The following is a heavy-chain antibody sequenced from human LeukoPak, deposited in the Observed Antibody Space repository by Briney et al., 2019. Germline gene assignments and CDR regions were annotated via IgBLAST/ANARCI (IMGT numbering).Heavy chain of an antibody. J-gene: IGHJ3*02. D-gene: IGHD3-3*01. CDR2: IYPGDSDT. Sequence: KNGESLKISCKGSGYSFTSYWIGWVRQMPGKGLEWMGIIYPGDSDTRDSPSFQGQVTISADKSISTAYLQWSSLKASDTAMYYCARQPITIFGVVIYGDTFDIWGQGTMVTVSS. V-gene: IGHV5-51*01. CDR1: GYSFTSYW. CDR3: ARQPITIFGVVIYGDTFDI.